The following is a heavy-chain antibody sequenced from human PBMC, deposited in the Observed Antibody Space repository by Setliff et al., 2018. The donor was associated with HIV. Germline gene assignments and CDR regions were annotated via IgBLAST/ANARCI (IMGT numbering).Heavy chain of an antibody. V-gene: IGHV5-51*01. Sequence: PGESLKISCKASGYSFSDYWIGWVRQMPGKGLEWMGVTYPGDSTTRYSPSLEGQVTISADRSINTAFLQWSSLEASDTAFYYCASLRGDYVGQYYYYTDIWGKGTTVTVSS. D-gene: IGHD4-17*01. CDR1: GYSFSDYW. CDR3: ASLRGDYVGQYYYYTDI. CDR2: TYPGDSTT. J-gene: IGHJ6*03.